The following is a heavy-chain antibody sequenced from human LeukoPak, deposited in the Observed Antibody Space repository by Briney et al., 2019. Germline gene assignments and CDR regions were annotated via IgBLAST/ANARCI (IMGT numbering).Heavy chain of an antibody. CDR3: ARDYGSCPGDY. V-gene: IGHV3-23*01. D-gene: IGHD2-15*01. CDR1: GFTFSNYA. CDR2: ISGSGGST. Sequence: PGGSLRLSCAASGFTFSNYAMSWVRQAPGKGLEWVSAISGSGGSTYYADAVKGRFTISRDNSKNTLYLQMNSLRAEDTAVYYCARDYGSCPGDYWGQGTLVTVSS. J-gene: IGHJ4*02.